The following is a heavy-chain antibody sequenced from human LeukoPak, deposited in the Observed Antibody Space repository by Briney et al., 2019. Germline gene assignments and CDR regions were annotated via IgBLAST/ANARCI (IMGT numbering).Heavy chain of an antibody. CDR1: GFSFSRYV. CDR2: ISGSASNT. CDR3: ARDAHYDFWSGYYSTWPLGY. Sequence: GGSLRLSCAASGFSFSRYVMSWVRQAPGKGLEWVSGISGSASNTNYADSVKGRFTISRDNSKNTLYLQMNSLRAEDTAVYYCARDAHYDFWSGYYSTWPLGYWGQGTLVTVSS. D-gene: IGHD3-3*01. J-gene: IGHJ4*02. V-gene: IGHV3-23*01.